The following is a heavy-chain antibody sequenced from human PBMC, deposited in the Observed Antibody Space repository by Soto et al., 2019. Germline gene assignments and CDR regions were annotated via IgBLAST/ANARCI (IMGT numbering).Heavy chain of an antibody. V-gene: IGHV4-34*01. Sequence: VQLQQWGAGLLKPSETLSLTCSVSDVSLNNYYWALIRQSPGKGLEWIGEIGLGGYTNYAPSLKSRVSMSADTSKSQFSLNLTSAHAAATGLYFCARGPRRYTPGYGFDVWSQGTTVTVS. CDR3: ARGPRRYTPGYGFDV. CDR1: DVSLNNYY. J-gene: IGHJ6*02. D-gene: IGHD5-18*01. CDR2: IGLGGYT.